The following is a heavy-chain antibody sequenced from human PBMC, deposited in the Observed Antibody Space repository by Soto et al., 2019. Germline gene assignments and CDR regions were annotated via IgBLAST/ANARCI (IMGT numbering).Heavy chain of an antibody. CDR3: AKALCVDDRFLEWFSPPRDY. CDR2: ISGSGGST. V-gene: IGHV3-23*01. J-gene: IGHJ4*02. Sequence: GGSLRLSCAASGFTFSSYAMSWVRQAPGKGLEWVSPISGSGGSTYYADSVKGRFTISRYNSKNTLYLKMNSLRAEDTAVYYCAKALCVDDRFLEWFSPPRDYWGQGTLVTVSS. D-gene: IGHD3-3*01. CDR1: GFTFSSYA.